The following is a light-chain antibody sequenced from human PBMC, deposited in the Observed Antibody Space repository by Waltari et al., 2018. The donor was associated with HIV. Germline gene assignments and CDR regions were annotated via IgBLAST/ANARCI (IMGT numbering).Light chain of an antibody. J-gene: IGLJ1*01. CDR3: GTWDNNLGAGI. V-gene: IGLV1-51*01. Sequence: QSVLTQPPSVSAAPGQSVTISCYGSTSNIGNNYVSWSQQVPGTAPKLLIYDNHSRPSGIPDRFSGSKSDTSATLDITGLQTGDEADYYCGTWDNNLGAGIFGTGTKVTVL. CDR1: TSNIGNNY. CDR2: DNH.